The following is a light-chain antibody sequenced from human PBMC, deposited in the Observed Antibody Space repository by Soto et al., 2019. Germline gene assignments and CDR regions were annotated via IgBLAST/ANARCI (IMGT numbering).Light chain of an antibody. CDR3: QQDGSSPKS. CDR1: QSVSSSY. CDR2: GAS. J-gene: IGKJ2*01. V-gene: IGKV3-20*01. Sequence: EIVLTQSPGTLSLSPGERATLSCRASQSVSSSYLAWYQQKPGQAPRLLIYGASSRATGIPDRFSGSGSGKDFTLTISRLEPEDFAVYYCQQDGSSPKSFVQGTKREIK.